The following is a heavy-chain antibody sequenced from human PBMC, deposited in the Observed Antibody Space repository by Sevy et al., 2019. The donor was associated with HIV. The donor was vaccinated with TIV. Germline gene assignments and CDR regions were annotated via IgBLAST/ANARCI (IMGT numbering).Heavy chain of an antibody. D-gene: IGHD1-26*01. Sequence: GGSLRLSCAASGFSFRNYWMHCVRQAPGKGLVWVSRISFDGSTTTYAHSVKGRFTISRDNAKNTLYLQMNSLRAEDTAVYYCAREVGRGHDYWGQGTLVTVSS. CDR1: GFSFRNYW. CDR2: ISFDGSTT. J-gene: IGHJ4*02. V-gene: IGHV3-74*01. CDR3: AREVGRGHDY.